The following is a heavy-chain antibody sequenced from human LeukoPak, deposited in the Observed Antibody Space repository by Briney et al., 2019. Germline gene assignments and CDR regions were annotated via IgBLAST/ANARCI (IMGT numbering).Heavy chain of an antibody. J-gene: IGHJ3*02. Sequence: SETLSLTCTVSGYSISSGYYWGWIRQPPGKGLEWIGSIYHSGSTYYNPSLKSRVTISVDTSKNQFSLKLSSVTAADTAVYYCARAITYYVDAFDIWGQGTMVTVSS. V-gene: IGHV4-38-2*02. CDR3: ARAITYYVDAFDI. CDR1: GYSISSGYY. CDR2: IYHSGST. D-gene: IGHD3-10*02.